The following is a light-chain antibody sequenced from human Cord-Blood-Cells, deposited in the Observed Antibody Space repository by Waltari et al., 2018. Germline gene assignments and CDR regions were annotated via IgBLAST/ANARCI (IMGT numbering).Light chain of an antibody. Sequence: QSALTQPASRSGSPGQATTIACTGTSPDVRSNNLLSWSQQHPGKAPKLMVYEGTKRPSGVSKRCAGSKSGNTASLTISGLQAEDEADYYCCSYAGSSTSLYVFGTGTKVTVL. V-gene: IGLV2-23*01. CDR1: SPDVRSNNL. CDR2: EGT. J-gene: IGLJ1*01. CDR3: CSYAGSSTSLYV.